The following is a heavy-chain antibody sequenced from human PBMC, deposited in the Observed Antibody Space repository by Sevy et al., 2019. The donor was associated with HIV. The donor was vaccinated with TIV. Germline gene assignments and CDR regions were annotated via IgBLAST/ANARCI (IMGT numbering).Heavy chain of an antibody. CDR1: GFIFSNFA. Sequence: GGSLRLSCAASGFIFSNFAMHWVRQAPGKGLEWVAVTSYDGSHKYYADSVKGRFTVSRDNSRNILSLEMNSLRRDDTAVYYCARGENNDEFFQYWGQGTLLTVSS. CDR2: TSYDGSHK. D-gene: IGHD1-26*01. CDR3: ARGENNDEFFQY. V-gene: IGHV3-30*04. J-gene: IGHJ1*01.